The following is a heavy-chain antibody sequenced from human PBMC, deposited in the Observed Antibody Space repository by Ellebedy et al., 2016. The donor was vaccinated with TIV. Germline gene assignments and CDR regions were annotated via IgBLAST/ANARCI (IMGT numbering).Heavy chain of an antibody. CDR1: GDSVSTDIG. V-gene: IGHV6-1*01. D-gene: IGHD3-10*01. CDR3: ARGWFGSGMGV. CDR2: TYYRSKWNN. Sequence: SETLSLTCVISGDSVSTDIGWHWIRQSPSRGLEWLGRTYYRSKWNNDYAVSLKSRITIHPDTSKNLFSLQLNSVTPEDTAVYYCARGWFGSGMGVWGQGTTVTVSS. J-gene: IGHJ6*02.